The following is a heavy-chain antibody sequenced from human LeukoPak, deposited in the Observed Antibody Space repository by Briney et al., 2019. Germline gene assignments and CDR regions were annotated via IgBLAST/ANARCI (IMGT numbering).Heavy chain of an antibody. CDR3: ARARGYSYGDTFDY. J-gene: IGHJ4*02. V-gene: IGHV3-9*01. Sequence: GGSLRLSCAASGFTFDDYAMHWVRQAPGKGLEWVSGISWNSGSIGYADSVKGRFTISRGNAKNSLYLQMNSLRAEDTAVYYCARARGYSYGDTFDYWGQGTLVTVSS. D-gene: IGHD5-18*01. CDR2: ISWNSGSI. CDR1: GFTFDDYA.